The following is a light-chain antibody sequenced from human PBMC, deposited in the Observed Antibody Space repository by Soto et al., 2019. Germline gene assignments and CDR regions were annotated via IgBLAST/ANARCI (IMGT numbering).Light chain of an antibody. Sequence: QSVLTQPPSASGSLGQSVTISCTGTSSDVGGSNYVSWFQQHPGNSPKLVIFAVSQRPSGVPDRFSGSKSGNTASLTVSGLQAEDEADYYCSSYAGTNNVIFGGGTKLTVL. CDR1: SSDVGGSNY. CDR3: SSYAGTNNVI. V-gene: IGLV2-8*01. CDR2: AVS. J-gene: IGLJ2*01.